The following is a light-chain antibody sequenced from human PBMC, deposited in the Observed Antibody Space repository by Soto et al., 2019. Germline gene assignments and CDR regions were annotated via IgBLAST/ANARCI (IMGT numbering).Light chain of an antibody. J-gene: IGLJ2*01. CDR1: SSNIGAGYD. V-gene: IGLV1-40*01. Sequence: QSVLTQPPSVSGAPGQRVAISCTGSSSNIGAGYDVHWYQQFSGTAPKVLIYHSTNRPSGVPDRFSGSKSGTSASLAITGLQAEDEADYYCQSYDSSLSAWVFGGGTQLTVL. CDR2: HST. CDR3: QSYDSSLSAWV.